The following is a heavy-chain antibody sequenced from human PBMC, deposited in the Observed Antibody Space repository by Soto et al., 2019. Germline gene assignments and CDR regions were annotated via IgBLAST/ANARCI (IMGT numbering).Heavy chain of an antibody. CDR2: IYYSGST. Sequence: SETLSLTCTVSGGSISSGGYYWSWIRQHPGKGLEWIGYIYYSGSTYYNPSLKSRVTISVDTSKNQFSLKLSSVTAADTAVYYCAREAGIAVAGTVDYWGQGTLVTVSS. J-gene: IGHJ4*02. D-gene: IGHD6-19*01. CDR3: AREAGIAVAGTVDY. V-gene: IGHV4-31*03. CDR1: GGSISSGGYY.